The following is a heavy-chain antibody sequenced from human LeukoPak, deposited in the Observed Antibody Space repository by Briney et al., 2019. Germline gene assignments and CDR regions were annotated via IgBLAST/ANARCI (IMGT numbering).Heavy chain of an antibody. CDR3: ARGRVDHGVDY. D-gene: IGHD5-12*01. J-gene: IGHJ4*02. Sequence: SETLSLTCTVSGGSISSGDYYWSWIRQPPGKGLEWIGYIYYSGSTYYNPSLKSRVTISVDTSKNQFSLKLSSVTAADTAVYYCARGRVDHGVDYWGQGTLVTVSS. CDR2: IYYSGST. CDR1: GGSISSGDYY. V-gene: IGHV4-30-4*01.